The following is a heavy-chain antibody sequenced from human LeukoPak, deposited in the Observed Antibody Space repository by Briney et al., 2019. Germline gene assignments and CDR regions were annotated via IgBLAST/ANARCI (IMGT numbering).Heavy chain of an antibody. J-gene: IGHJ5*02. V-gene: IGHV4-34*03. CDR1: GGSFSGYY. Sequence: SETLSLTCAVYGGSFSGYYWSWIRQPPGKGLEWIGEINHSGSTNYNPSLKSRVTISVDTSKNQFSLKLNSVTAADTAVYYCXXXXXXXXXASSCYWFDPWGQGSLVTVSS. CDR2: INHSGST. D-gene: IGHD2-2*01. CDR3: XXXXXXXXXASSCYWFDP.